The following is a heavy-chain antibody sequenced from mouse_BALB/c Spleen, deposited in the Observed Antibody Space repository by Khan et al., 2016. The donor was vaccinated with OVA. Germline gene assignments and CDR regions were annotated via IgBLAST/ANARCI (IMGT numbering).Heavy chain of an antibody. CDR1: GFTFSNYG. D-gene: IGHD2-2*01. CDR3: ARRGYDEAWFAY. Sequence: EVELVESGGDLVKPGGSLKLSCAASGFTFSNYGMSWVRQTPDKRLEWVATITNDGSYTYYPDSVKGRFTISSDNAKNTLYLQMSSLKYEDTAMYYCARRGYDEAWFAYWGQGTLVTVSA. J-gene: IGHJ3*01. V-gene: IGHV5-6*01. CDR2: ITNDGSYT.